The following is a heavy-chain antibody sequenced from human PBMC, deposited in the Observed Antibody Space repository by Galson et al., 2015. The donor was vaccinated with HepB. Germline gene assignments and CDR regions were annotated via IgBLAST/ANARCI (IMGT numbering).Heavy chain of an antibody. V-gene: IGHV1-18*04. CDR1: DYTFTSYG. CDR3: ARGYCSSTSCYIPGAFDI. CDR2: ISAYNGNT. Sequence: SVKVSCKASDYTFTSYGISWVRQAPGQGLEWMGWISAYNGNTNYAQKLQGRVTMTTDTSTSTAYMELRSLRSDDTAVYYCARGYCSSTSCYIPGAFDIWGQGTMVTVSS. J-gene: IGHJ3*02. D-gene: IGHD2-2*02.